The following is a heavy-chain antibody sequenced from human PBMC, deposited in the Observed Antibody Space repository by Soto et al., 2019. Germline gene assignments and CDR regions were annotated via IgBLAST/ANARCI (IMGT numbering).Heavy chain of an antibody. CDR3: ARDPYDILSRNHYGMDV. V-gene: IGHV4-59*01. Sequence: SETLSLTCTVSGGSISSYYRSWIRQPPGKGLEWIGYIYYSGSTNYNPSLKSRVTISVDTSKNQFSLKLSSVTAADTAVYYCARDPYDILSRNHYGMDVWGQGTTVTVSS. D-gene: IGHD3-9*01. CDR1: GGSISSYY. CDR2: IYYSGST. J-gene: IGHJ6*02.